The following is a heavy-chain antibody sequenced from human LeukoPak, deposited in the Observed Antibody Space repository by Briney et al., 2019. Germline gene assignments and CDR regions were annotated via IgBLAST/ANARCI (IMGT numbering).Heavy chain of an antibody. CDR3: ARVPRYCSGGSCSGY. Sequence: GGSLRLSCAASGFTFSSYSMNWVRQAPGKGLEWVAVIWFDGSERYYADSVKGRFTISRDNAKNSLYLQMNSLRAEDTAVYYCARVPRYCSGGSCSGYWGQGTLVTVSS. CDR2: IWFDGSER. CDR1: GFTFSSYS. D-gene: IGHD2-15*01. V-gene: IGHV3-33*08. J-gene: IGHJ4*02.